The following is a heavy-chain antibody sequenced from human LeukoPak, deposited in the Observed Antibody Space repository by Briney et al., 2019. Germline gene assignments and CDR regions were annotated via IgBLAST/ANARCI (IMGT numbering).Heavy chain of an antibody. J-gene: IGHJ4*02. Sequence: GGSLRLSCAASGFTFSSYAMSWVRQAPGKGLEWVSAISGSGGSTYYADSVRGRFTISRDNSMKTLYLQMNSLRAEDTAVYYCAKGYCDGTFDYWGQGTVDTVSS. V-gene: IGHV3-23*01. D-gene: IGHD4-17*01. CDR1: GFTFSSYA. CDR3: AKGYCDGTFDY. CDR2: ISGSGGST.